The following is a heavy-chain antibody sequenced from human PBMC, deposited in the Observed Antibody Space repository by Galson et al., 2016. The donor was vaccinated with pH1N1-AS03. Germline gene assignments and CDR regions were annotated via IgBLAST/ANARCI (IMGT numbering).Heavy chain of an antibody. CDR2: ISPDGSAD. CDR3: VRDNHWALDF. J-gene: IGHJ3*01. V-gene: IGHV3-7*01. CDR1: GFTFPSHW. Sequence: SLRLSCAASGFTFPSHWMFWVRQAPGKGLQWVAIISPDGSADYYADSVKGRFSISRDTAKESVYLQMNSLGAEDTALYYCVRDNHWALDFWGQGTMVTVSS.